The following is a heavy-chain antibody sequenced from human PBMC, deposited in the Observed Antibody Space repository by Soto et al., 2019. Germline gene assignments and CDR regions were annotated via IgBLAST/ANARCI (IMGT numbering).Heavy chain of an antibody. CDR1: GGPFTNYY. D-gene: IGHD1-26*01. CDR2: IYYSGST. CDR3: SSHSGIELPFDF. J-gene: IGHJ4*02. V-gene: IGHV4-59*01. Sequence: SETLSLTCTVSGGPFTNYYWSWIRQPPGKGLEWIGYIYYSGSTFYNPSLKSRVSISIDTSRNQFSLKVSSVTTADTAVYDCSSHSGIELPFDFWGQGAVVIVSS.